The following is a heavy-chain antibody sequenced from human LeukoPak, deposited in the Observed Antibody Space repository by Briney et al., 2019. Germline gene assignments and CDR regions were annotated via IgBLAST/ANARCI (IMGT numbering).Heavy chain of an antibody. CDR3: ARARSLYDILTGYFRAGKEDYFDY. Sequence: SETLSLTCAVYGGSFSGYYWSWIRQPPGKGLEWIGEINHSGSTNYNPSLKSRVTISVDTSKNQFSLKLSSVTAADTAVYYCARARSLYDILTGYFRAGKEDYFDYWGQGTLVTVSS. CDR1: GGSFSGYY. J-gene: IGHJ4*02. CDR2: INHSGST. D-gene: IGHD3-9*01. V-gene: IGHV4-34*01.